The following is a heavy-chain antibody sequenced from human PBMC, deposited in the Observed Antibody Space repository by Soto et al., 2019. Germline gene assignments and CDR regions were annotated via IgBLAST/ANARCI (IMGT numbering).Heavy chain of an antibody. CDR3: VKVLTVTTDYYGMDV. J-gene: IGHJ6*02. D-gene: IGHD4-4*01. V-gene: IGHV3-64D*08. CDR1: GFTFSSYA. CDR2: ISSNGGST. Sequence: GGSLRLSCSASGFTFSSYAMHWVRQAPGKGLEYVSAISSNGGSTYYVDSVKGRFTISRDNSKNTLYLQMSSLRAEDTAVYYCVKVLTVTTDYYGMDVWGQGTTVTVSS.